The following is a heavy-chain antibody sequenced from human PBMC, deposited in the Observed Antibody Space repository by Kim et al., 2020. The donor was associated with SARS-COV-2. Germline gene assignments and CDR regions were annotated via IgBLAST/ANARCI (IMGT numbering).Heavy chain of an antibody. J-gene: IGHJ4*02. CDR2: INSDGSSA. Sequence: GGSLRLSCAASGFTFSTYWMHWVRQAPGKGLVWVSRINSDGSSANYADSVKGRFTISRDNAKNTLYLQMNSLRADDTALYYCVRGTGNYGDWYSWGQGTL. V-gene: IGHV3-74*01. D-gene: IGHD1-7*01. CDR3: VRGTGNYGDWYS. CDR1: GFTFSTYW.